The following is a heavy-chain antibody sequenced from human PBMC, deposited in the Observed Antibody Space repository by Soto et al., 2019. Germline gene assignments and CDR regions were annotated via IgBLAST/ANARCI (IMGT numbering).Heavy chain of an antibody. CDR2: ISSSGSTI. V-gene: IGHV3-48*03. D-gene: IGHD3-16*01. CDR1: GFTFSSYE. J-gene: IGHJ4*02. Sequence: EVQLVESGGGLVQHGGSLRLSCAASGFTFSSYEMNWVRQAPGKGLEWVSYISSSGSTIYYADSVKGRFTISRDNAKNSLYLQMNSLRAEDTAVYYCARQPPQLMITFGGVTDYWGQGTLVTVSS. CDR3: ARQPPQLMITFGGVTDY.